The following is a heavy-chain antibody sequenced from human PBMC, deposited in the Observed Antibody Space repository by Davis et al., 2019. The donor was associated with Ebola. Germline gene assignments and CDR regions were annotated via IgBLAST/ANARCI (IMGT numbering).Heavy chain of an antibody. CDR2: INHSGST. CDR1: GGSFSGYY. V-gene: IGHV4-34*01. D-gene: IGHD1-26*01. Sequence: PSETLSLTCAVYGGSFSGYYWSWIRQPPGKGLEWIGEINHSGSTNYNPSLKSRVTISVDTSKNQFSLKLSSVTAADTAVYYCAIPSRVGSSYYFDYWGQGTLVTVSS. CDR3: AIPSRVGSSYYFDY. J-gene: IGHJ4*02.